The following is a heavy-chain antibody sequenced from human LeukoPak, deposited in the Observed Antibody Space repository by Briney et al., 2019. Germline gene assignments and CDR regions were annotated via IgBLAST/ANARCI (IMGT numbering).Heavy chain of an antibody. CDR3: ARVRLADERAWAY. J-gene: IGHJ4*02. CDR2: ITPKSGDT. D-gene: IGHD3-3*02. Sequence: ASVRVSCTASGYTFSDFYIHWVRQAPGQGLEYVGWITPKSGDTYSPQRFQGRVTITRDASISTAYMELSSLRSDDTAVYFCARVRLADERAWAYWGQGTLVTVSS. V-gene: IGHV1-2*02. CDR1: GYTFSDFY.